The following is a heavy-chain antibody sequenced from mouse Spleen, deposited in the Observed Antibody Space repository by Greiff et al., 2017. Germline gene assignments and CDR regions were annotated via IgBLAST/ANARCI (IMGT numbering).Heavy chain of an antibody. CDR1: GYTFTDYY. CDR3: TRCDDYDEAWFAY. CDR2: IYPGSGST. Sequence: VQLQQSGPELVKPGASVKISCKASGYTFTDYYINWVKQRPGQGLEWIGNIYPGSGSTNYDEKFKSKATLTVDTSSSTAYMQLSSLTSEDSAVYYCTRCDDYDEAWFAYWGQGTLVTVSA. D-gene: IGHD2-4*01. V-gene: IGHV1-55*01. J-gene: IGHJ3*01.